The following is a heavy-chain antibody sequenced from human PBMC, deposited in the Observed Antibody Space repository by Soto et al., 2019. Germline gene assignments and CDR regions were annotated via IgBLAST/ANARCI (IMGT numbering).Heavy chain of an antibody. CDR3: AKDLRYGSSYYYGMDV. D-gene: IGHD3-10*01. V-gene: IGHV3-30*18. J-gene: IGHJ6*02. CDR1: GFTFSSYG. CDR2: ISYDGSNK. Sequence: QVQLVESGGGVVQPGRSLRLSCAASGFTFSSYGVHWVRQAPGKGLEWVAVISYDGSNKYYADSVKGRFTISRDNSKNTLYLQMNSLRAEDTAVYYCAKDLRYGSSYYYGMDVWGQGTTVTVSS.